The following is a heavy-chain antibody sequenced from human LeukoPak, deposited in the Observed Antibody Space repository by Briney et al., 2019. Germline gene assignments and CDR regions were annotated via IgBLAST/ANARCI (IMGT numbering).Heavy chain of an antibody. CDR2: ISSTSSYI. J-gene: IGHJ4*02. V-gene: IGHV3-21*06. Sequence: GGSLRLSCAASGFTLSHYNMNWVRQTPGKGLEWVSSISSTSSYIYYADSAKGRFTISRDNAKNSLYLQMYSLGAEDTAVYYCARDRSSDWHFDYWGQGTLVTVSS. D-gene: IGHD6-19*01. CDR3: ARDRSSDWHFDY. CDR1: GFTLSHYN.